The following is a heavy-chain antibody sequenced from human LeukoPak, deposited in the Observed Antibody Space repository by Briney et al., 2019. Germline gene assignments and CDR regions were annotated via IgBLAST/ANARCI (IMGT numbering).Heavy chain of an antibody. CDR2: IYSGGST. D-gene: IGHD3-22*01. Sequence: GGSLRLSCAASGFTVSSNHMSWVRQAPGKGLEWVSVIYSGGSTYYADSVKGRFTISRDNSKNTLYLQMISLRAEDTAVYYCARDADSSGYYYYMDVWGKGTTVTVSS. J-gene: IGHJ6*03. CDR1: GFTVSSNH. CDR3: ARDADSSGYYYYMDV. V-gene: IGHV3-53*01.